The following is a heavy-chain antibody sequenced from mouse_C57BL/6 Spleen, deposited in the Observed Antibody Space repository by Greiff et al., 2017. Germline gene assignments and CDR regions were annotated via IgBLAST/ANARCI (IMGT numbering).Heavy chain of an antibody. Sequence: VQLKESGGGLVKPGGSLKLSCAASGFTFSSYAMSWVRQTPEKRLEWVATISDGGSYTYYPDNVKGRFTISRDNAKNNLYLQMSHLKSEDTAMYYCAREDYYGSSYRALDYWGQGTTLTVSS. CDR1: GFTFSSYA. D-gene: IGHD1-1*01. CDR2: ISDGGSYT. J-gene: IGHJ2*01. CDR3: AREDYYGSSYRALDY. V-gene: IGHV5-4*01.